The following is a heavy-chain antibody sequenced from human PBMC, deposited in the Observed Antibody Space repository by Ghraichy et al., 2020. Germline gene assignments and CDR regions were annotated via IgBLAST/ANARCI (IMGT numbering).Heavy chain of an antibody. J-gene: IGHJ4*02. V-gene: IGHV4-39*01. CDR3: ARFYYYDSSGEIDY. Sequence: SETLSLTCTVSGGSISSSSYYWGWIRQPPGKGLEWIGSIYYSGSTYYNPSLKSRVTISVDTSKNQFFLKLSSVTAADTAVYYCARFYYYDSSGEIDYWGQGTLVTVSS. CDR1: GGSISSSSYY. D-gene: IGHD3-22*01. CDR2: IYYSGST.